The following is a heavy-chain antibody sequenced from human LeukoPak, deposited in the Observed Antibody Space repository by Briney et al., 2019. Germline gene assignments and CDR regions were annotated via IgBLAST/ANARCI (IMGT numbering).Heavy chain of an antibody. V-gene: IGHV3-30*02. CDR1: GFTFSSYG. J-gene: IGHJ5*02. CDR2: IRYDGSNK. D-gene: IGHD3-10*01. Sequence: PGGSLRLSCAASGFTFSSYGMSWVRQAPGKGLEWVAFIRYDGSNKYYADSVKGRFTISRDNSKNTLYLQMNSLRAEDTAVYYCAKFVGGVYGMAWFDPWGQGTLVTVSS. CDR3: AKFVGGVYGMAWFDP.